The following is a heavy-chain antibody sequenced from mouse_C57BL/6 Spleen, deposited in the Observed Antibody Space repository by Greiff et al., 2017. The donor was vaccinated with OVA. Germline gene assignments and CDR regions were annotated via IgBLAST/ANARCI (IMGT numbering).Heavy chain of an antibody. CDR2: IWRGGST. CDR1: GFSLTSYG. J-gene: IGHJ4*01. V-gene: IGHV2-5*01. CDR3: AKEHYYGSSYGGAMDY. D-gene: IGHD1-1*01. Sequence: QVQLQQSGPGLVQPSQSLSITCTVSGFSLTSYGVHWVRQSPGKGLEWLGVIWRGGSTDYNAAFMSRLSITKDNSKSQVFFKMNSLQADDTAIYYCAKEHYYGSSYGGAMDYWGQGTSVTVSS.